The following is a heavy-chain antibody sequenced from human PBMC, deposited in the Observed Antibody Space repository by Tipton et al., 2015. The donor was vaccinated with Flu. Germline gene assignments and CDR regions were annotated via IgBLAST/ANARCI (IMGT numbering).Heavy chain of an antibody. Sequence: SLRLSCAVSGGSISSSNWWSWVRQPPGKGLEWIGEIYHSGSTNYSPSLKSRVTISVDKSKNQFSLKLSSVTAADTAVYYCARVWQQLSPTEPTHYYYGMDVWGQGTTVTVSS. CDR1: GGSISSSNW. CDR3: ARVWQQLSPTEPTHYYYGMDV. J-gene: IGHJ6*02. CDR2: IYHSGST. D-gene: IGHD6-13*01. V-gene: IGHV4-4*02.